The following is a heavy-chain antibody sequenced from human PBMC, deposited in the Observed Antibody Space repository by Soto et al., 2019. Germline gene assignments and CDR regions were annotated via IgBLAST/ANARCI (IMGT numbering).Heavy chain of an antibody. CDR3: AKDQAWGVIDY. D-gene: IGHD3-10*01. Sequence: GGSLRLSCAASGFTFSSYGMHWVRQAPGKGLEWVAVISYDGSNKYYADSVKGRFTISRDNSKNTLYLQMNSLRAEDTAVYYCAKDQAWGVIDYWGQGTLVTVSS. V-gene: IGHV3-30*18. CDR1: GFTFSSYG. J-gene: IGHJ4*02. CDR2: ISYDGSNK.